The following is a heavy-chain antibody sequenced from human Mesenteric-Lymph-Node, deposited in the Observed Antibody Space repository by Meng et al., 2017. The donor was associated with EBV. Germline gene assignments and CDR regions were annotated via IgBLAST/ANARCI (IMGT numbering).Heavy chain of an antibody. J-gene: IGHJ4*02. V-gene: IGHV7-4-1*02. CDR3: ARDNPLDQ. CDR1: GYTVTSYA. Sequence: QAQLVQSGSELKKPXXSVKVSCKASGYTVTSYAMNWVRQAPGQGLEWMGWISTITGNPTNAQDFTGRFVFSLDTSVSTAYLQINNLKPDDTAVYYCARDNPLDQWGQGTLVTVSS. CDR2: ISTITGNP.